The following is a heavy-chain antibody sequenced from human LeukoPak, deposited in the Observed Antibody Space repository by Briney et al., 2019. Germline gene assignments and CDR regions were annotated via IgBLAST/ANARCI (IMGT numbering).Heavy chain of an antibody. Sequence: PGGSLRLSCAASGFTFSSYSMNWVRQAPGKGLEWVSSISSSSSYVYYADSVKGRFTISRDNAKNSLYLQMNSLRAEDTAVYYCARAVGTSRLFDPWGQGTLVTVSS. D-gene: IGHD2-2*01. CDR2: ISSSSSYV. V-gene: IGHV3-21*01. CDR3: ARAVGTSRLFDP. CDR1: GFTFSSYS. J-gene: IGHJ5*02.